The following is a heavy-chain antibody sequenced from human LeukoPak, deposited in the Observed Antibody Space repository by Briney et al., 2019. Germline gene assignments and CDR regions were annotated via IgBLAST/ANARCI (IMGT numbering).Heavy chain of an antibody. D-gene: IGHD2-8*01. CDR1: GFTFSSYS. V-gene: IGHV3-21*01. CDR3: ARDYSMVAYDY. Sequence: GGSLRLSRAASGFTFSSYSMNWVRQAPGKGLEWVSSISSSSSYIYYADSVKGRFTISRDNAKNSLYLQMNSLRAEDTAVYYCARDYSMVAYDYWGQGTLVTVSS. J-gene: IGHJ4*02. CDR2: ISSSSSYI.